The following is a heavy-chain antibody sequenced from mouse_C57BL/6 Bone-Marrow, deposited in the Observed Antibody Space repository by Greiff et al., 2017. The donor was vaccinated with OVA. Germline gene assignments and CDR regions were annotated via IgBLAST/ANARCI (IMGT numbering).Heavy chain of an antibody. D-gene: IGHD2-3*01. J-gene: IGHJ4*01. V-gene: IGHV1-72*01. Sequence: VQLQQSGAELVKPGASVKLSCKASGYTFTSYGMHWVKQRPGRGLEWIGRIDPKSGGTKYNEKFKGKATLTVDKSSSTAYMQLSSLTSEDSAVYYCAKDGYYVMDYWGQGTSLTVSS. CDR3: AKDGYYVMDY. CDR1: GYTFTSYG. CDR2: IDPKSGGT.